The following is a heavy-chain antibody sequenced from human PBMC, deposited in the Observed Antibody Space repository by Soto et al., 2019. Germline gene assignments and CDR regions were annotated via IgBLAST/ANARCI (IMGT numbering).Heavy chain of an antibody. D-gene: IGHD3-16*01. V-gene: IGHV3-11*06. CDR1: GFTFGDSY. J-gene: IGHJ5*02. Sequence: QVQLVESGGGLVPPGGSLRLSCAGSGFTFGDSYMSWIRQAPGKGLEWLSYISPGSRYPAYADSVKGRFTISRDNATRSLYLQLMSLTAEDTAIYYCVRGGGGGLFDPWGQGTMVTVSS. CDR3: VRGGGGGLFDP. CDR2: ISPGSRYP.